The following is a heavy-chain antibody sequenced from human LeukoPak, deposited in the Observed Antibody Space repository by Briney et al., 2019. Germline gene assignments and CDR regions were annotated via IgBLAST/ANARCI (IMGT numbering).Heavy chain of an antibody. CDR1: GGSFSGYY. J-gene: IGHJ5*02. Sequence: SETLSLTCAVYGGSFSGYYWSWIRQPPGKGLEWIGEINHSRSTNYNPSLKSRVTISVDTSKNQFSLKLSSVTAADTAVYYCARVLRYCSSTSCYRNWFDPWGQGTLVTVSS. V-gene: IGHV4-34*01. CDR2: INHSRST. CDR3: ARVLRYCSSTSCYRNWFDP. D-gene: IGHD2-2*01.